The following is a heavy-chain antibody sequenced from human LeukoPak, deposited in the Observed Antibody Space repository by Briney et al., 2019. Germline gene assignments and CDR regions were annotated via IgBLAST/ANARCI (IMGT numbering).Heavy chain of an antibody. CDR3: AMGRVRSWYYYYYGMDV. CDR1: GFIFSSYT. J-gene: IGHJ6*02. V-gene: IGHV3-23*01. D-gene: IGHD6-13*01. Sequence: GPSLRLSCAASGFIFSSYTMSWVRQARRKGLEWGSAISGSGGSTYYTDSVKGRFTISRDNSKNTLYLQMNSLRAEDTAVYYCAMGRVRSWYYYYYGMDVWGQGTSVTVSS. CDR2: ISGSGGST.